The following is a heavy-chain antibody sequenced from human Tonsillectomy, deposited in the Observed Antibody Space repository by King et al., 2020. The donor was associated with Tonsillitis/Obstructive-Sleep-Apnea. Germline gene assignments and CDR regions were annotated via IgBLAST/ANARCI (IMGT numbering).Heavy chain of an antibody. CDR2: IRPRDSDS. V-gene: IGHV5-51*01. CDR1: GYRFANYW. J-gene: IGHJ4*02. D-gene: IGHD3/OR15-3a*01. CDR3: ARLSNVDFWALTFDY. Sequence: QLVQSGAEMKKAGESLKISCKGSGYRFANYWIVWVRQKPGKGLEWMGVIRPRDSDSKYRPSFQGQVTVSADKSISTAYLQWSSLKVSDSATYYCARLSNVDFWALTFDYWGQGTQVTVSA.